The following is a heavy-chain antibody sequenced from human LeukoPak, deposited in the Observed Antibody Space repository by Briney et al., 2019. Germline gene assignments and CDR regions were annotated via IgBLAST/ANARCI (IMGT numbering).Heavy chain of an antibody. Sequence: ASVKVSCKASGYTFTGYYIHWVRQAPGQGLEWMGWINPNSGGTNYAQNFQDRVTMTRDTSVSTAYMGLSRLRSDDTAVYYCARDYGGILVAETFDYWGQGTLVTVSS. V-gene: IGHV1-2*02. J-gene: IGHJ4*02. CDR2: INPNSGGT. CDR1: GYTFTGYY. CDR3: ARDYGGILVAETFDY. D-gene: IGHD5-12*01.